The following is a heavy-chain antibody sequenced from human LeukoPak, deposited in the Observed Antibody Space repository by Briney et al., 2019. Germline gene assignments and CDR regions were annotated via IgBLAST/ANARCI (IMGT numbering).Heavy chain of an antibody. CDR2: ITPNSGGT. CDR3: AREVQGYYDSSGRIGYYFDY. Sequence: RASVKVSCKASGYTFTGYYMHWVRQAPGQGLEWMGWITPNSGGTNYAQNFQGRVTMTRDTSTSTVYMELSSLRSEDTAVYYCAREVQGYYDSSGRIGYYFDYWGQGTLVTVSS. J-gene: IGHJ4*02. D-gene: IGHD3-22*01. CDR1: GYTFTGYY. V-gene: IGHV1-2*02.